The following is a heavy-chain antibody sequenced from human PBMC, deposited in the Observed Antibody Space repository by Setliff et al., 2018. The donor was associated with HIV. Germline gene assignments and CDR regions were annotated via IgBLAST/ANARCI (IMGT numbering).Heavy chain of an antibody. Sequence: GESLKISCAASGFTFSSYSMNWVRQAPGKGLEWVSSISSSSSYIYYADSVKGRFTISRDNAKNSLYLQMNSLRAEDTAVYYCAKDTVGGWNYPLDYWGQGTLVTAPQ. D-gene: IGHD1-7*01. CDR1: GFTFSSYS. V-gene: IGHV3-21*01. CDR2: ISSSSSYI. J-gene: IGHJ4*02. CDR3: AKDTVGGWNYPLDY.